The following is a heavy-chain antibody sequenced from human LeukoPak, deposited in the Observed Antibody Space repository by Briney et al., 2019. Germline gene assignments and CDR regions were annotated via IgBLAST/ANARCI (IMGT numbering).Heavy chain of an antibody. Sequence: PGGSLRLSCAASGITFYGYGIHWVRQAPGKGLEWVALISYDGSIRNYVASVKGRFTISRDNSKSTLELQMNSLRAEDTALYYCARDPGISMVRGPLYGMDVWGQGTTVTVSS. CDR1: GITFYGYG. CDR3: ARDPGISMVRGPLYGMDV. CDR2: ISYDGSIR. D-gene: IGHD3-10*01. J-gene: IGHJ6*02. V-gene: IGHV3-33*05.